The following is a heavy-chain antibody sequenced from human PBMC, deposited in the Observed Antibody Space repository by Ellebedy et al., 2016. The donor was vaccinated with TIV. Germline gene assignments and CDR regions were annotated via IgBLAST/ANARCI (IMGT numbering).Heavy chain of an antibody. CDR3: AKDLVAGRGWTFDY. CDR1: GFDLRTSA. V-gene: IGHV3-23*03. CDR2: INSGESAT. Sequence: GESLKISXAGSGFDLRTSAMSWVRQAPGKGLEWVSGINSGESATFYADSVKGRFTISRDNSKNTVYIQMNSLRAENTAVYFCAKDLVAGRGWTFDYWGQGTRVTVSS. D-gene: IGHD3/OR15-3a*01. J-gene: IGHJ4*02.